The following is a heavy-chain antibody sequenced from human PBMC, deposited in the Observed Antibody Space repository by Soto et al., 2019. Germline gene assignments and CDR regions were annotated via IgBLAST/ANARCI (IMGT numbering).Heavy chain of an antibody. D-gene: IGHD1-26*01. J-gene: IGHJ6*02. CDR2: IYYTGSS. V-gene: IGHV4-61*01. CDR1: GDSVGNGPYY. CDR3: ARVGTSCHSGGCYYYYGLGV. Sequence: QVRLQESGPGLVKPSETLSLSCLVSGDSVGNGPYYWSWIRQPPGKGLEWIGYIYYTGSSNLNPSLESRVNISIDMSKNQFYLKLRSVTAADAAVYFCARVGTSCHSGGCYYYYGLGVWGQGTTVAISS.